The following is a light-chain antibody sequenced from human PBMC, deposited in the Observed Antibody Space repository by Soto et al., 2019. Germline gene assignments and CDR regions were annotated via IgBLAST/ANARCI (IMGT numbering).Light chain of an antibody. Sequence: QSALTQPASVSGSSGQSITISCTGTSSDIGIHNYVSWYQQHPGKTPKLLIYEVSNRPSGVSNRFSGSKSGNTASLTISGLQAEDEADYYCSSYTGSSHLVLGGGTKVTVL. CDR1: SSDIGIHNY. J-gene: IGLJ3*02. V-gene: IGLV2-14*01. CDR3: SSYTGSSHLV. CDR2: EVS.